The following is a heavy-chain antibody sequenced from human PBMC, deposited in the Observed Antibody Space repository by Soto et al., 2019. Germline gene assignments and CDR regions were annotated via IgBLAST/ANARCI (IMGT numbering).Heavy chain of an antibody. V-gene: IGHV4-59*01. CDR1: GASLASYY. CDR3: ARGAAFWFDP. Sequence: QVQLQESGPGLVKPSETLSLTCSVSGASLASYYWGWIRLSPGKGLEWIAYIYDSGITMYNPSLKSRVTMSVDTSKNQFSLILTSVTAADTAVYYCARGAAFWFDPWGQGTLVTVSS. CDR2: IYDSGIT. J-gene: IGHJ5*02. D-gene: IGHD2-15*01.